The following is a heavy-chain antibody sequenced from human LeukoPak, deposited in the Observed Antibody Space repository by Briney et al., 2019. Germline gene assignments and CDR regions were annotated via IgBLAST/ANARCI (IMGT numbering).Heavy chain of an antibody. J-gene: IGHJ4*02. CDR2: IRYDGSNK. CDR3: AKDPDDSSGYYPYYFDY. Sequence: GGSLRLSCAASGFTFSSYGMHWDRQAPGKGLEWVAFIRYDGSNKYYADSVKGRFTISRDNSKNTLYLQMNSLRAEDTAVYYCAKDPDDSSGYYPYYFDYWGQGTLVTVSS. D-gene: IGHD3-22*01. CDR1: GFTFSSYG. V-gene: IGHV3-30*02.